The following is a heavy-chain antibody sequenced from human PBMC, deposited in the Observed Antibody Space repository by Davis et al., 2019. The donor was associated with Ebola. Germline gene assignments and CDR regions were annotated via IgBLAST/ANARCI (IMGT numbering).Heavy chain of an antibody. V-gene: IGHV1-69*02. Sequence: SVKVSCKASGGTFSSYTISWVRQAPGQGLEWMGRIIPILRIANYAQKFQGRVTITRDTSASTAYMELSSLRSEDTAVYYCARGWELLGDAFDIWGQGTMVTVSS. J-gene: IGHJ3*02. CDR3: ARGWELLGDAFDI. D-gene: IGHD1-26*01. CDR2: IIPILRIA. CDR1: GGTFSSYT.